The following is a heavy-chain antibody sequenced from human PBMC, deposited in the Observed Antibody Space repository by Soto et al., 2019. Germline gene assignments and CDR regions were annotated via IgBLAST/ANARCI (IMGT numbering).Heavy chain of an antibody. CDR3: ARFGYYDSSGYYYFDY. CDR2: IYYSGST. D-gene: IGHD3-22*01. Sequence: QVQLQESGPGLVKPLQTLSLTCTVSGGSISSGGYYWSWIRQHPGKGLEWIGYIYYSGSTYYNPSLKSRVTISVDTSKNQFSLKLSSVTAADTAVYYCARFGYYDSSGYYYFDYWGQGTLVTVSS. J-gene: IGHJ4*02. CDR1: GGSISSGGYY. V-gene: IGHV4-31*03.